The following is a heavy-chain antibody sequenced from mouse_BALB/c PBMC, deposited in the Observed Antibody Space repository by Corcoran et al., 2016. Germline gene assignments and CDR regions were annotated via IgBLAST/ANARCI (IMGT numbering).Heavy chain of an antibody. J-gene: IGHJ3*01. Sequence: QVQLQQPGAELVKPGTSVKLSCKASGYNFTSYWINWVKLRPGQGLEWIGDIYPGSGSTNYNEKFKSKATLTVDTYSSTAYMQLSSLASEDSALYYCARDGNYGFAYWGQGTLVTVSA. CDR3: ARDGNYGFAY. D-gene: IGHD2-1*01. CDR2: IYPGSGST. CDR1: GYNFTSYW. V-gene: IGHV1-55*01.